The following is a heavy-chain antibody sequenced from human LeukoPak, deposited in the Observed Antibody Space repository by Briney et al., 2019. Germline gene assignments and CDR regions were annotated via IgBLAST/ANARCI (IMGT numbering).Heavy chain of an antibody. CDR2: IIPILGIA. Sequence: ASVKVSCKASGGTFSSYAISWVRQAPGQGLEWMGRIIPILGIANYAQKFQGRVTITADKSTSTAYMELSSLRSEDTAVYYCARDGTIQREYYFDYWGQGTLVTVSS. V-gene: IGHV1-69*04. CDR1: GGTFSSYA. CDR3: ARDGTIQREYYFDY. D-gene: IGHD5-18*01. J-gene: IGHJ4*02.